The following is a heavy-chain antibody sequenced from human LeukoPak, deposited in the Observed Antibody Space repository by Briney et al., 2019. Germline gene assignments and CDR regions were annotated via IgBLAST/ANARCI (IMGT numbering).Heavy chain of an antibody. CDR1: GYSFTSYW. D-gene: IGHD5-12*01. Sequence: GESLKISCKGSGYSFTSYWIGWVRQMPGKGLEWMGIIYPGDSDTRYSPSFQGQVTISADKSISTAYLQWSSLKASDTAMYYCARLGYSGYAPGPLDYWGQGTLVTVSS. CDR3: ARLGYSGYAPGPLDY. CDR2: IYPGDSDT. V-gene: IGHV5-51*01. J-gene: IGHJ4*02.